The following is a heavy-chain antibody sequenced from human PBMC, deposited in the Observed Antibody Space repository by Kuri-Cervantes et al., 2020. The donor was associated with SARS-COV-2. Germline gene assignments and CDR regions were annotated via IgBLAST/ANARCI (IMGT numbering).Heavy chain of an antibody. CDR2: INQDGSER. V-gene: IGHV3-7*01. Sequence: GGSLRLSCAASGFTFSSYWMSWVRQAPGKGLEWVANINQDGSERFYLDSVKGRFTISRDNTKNSLYLEMDSLRAEDTAVYYCTRSLNYWGQGTPVTVSS. CDR3: TRSLNY. CDR1: GFTFSSYW. J-gene: IGHJ4*02.